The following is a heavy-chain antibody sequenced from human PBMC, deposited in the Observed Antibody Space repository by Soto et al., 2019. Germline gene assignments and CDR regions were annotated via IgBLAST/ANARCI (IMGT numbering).Heavy chain of an antibody. V-gene: IGHV3-73*01. CDR3: AKWAHYYGMDV. Sequence: GGSLRLSCAASGFTFSGSAIHWVRQASGKGLEWVGRIRTKPNSYATVYAPSVKGRFTISRDDSKSTAYLQMDSLETGDTAVYYCAKWAHYYGMDVWGQGTTVTVSS. J-gene: IGHJ6*02. CDR1: GFTFSGSA. CDR2: IRTKPNSYAT. D-gene: IGHD2-8*01.